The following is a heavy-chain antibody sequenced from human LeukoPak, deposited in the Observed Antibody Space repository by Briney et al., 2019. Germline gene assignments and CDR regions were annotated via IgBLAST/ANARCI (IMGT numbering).Heavy chain of an antibody. CDR1: AYTFTGYY. J-gene: IGHJ4*02. D-gene: IGHD3-10*01. Sequence: ASVKVFCNASAYTFTGYYILWVRHAPGQGLEGMGWFNPNSGSTNYSQKFQGSVTITRDTSISTTYMELSRRRSGETAVYYCARGGDGPDYWGQGTLVTVSS. CDR2: FNPNSGST. V-gene: IGHV1-2*02. CDR3: ARGGDGPDY.